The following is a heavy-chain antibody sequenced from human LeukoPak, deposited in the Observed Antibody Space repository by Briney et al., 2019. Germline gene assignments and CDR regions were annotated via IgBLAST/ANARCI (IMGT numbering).Heavy chain of an antibody. J-gene: IGHJ5*02. CDR1: GFTFSSYA. CDR3: ARVLDLRFHFDP. CDR2: ISYDGSNK. V-gene: IGHV3-30*04. D-gene: IGHD3/OR15-3a*01. Sequence: GGSLRLSCAASGFTFSSYAMHWVRQAPGKGLEWVAVISYDGSNKYYADSVKGRFTISRDNSKNTLYLQMNSLRAEDTAVYYCARVLDLRFHFDPWGQGTLVTVSS.